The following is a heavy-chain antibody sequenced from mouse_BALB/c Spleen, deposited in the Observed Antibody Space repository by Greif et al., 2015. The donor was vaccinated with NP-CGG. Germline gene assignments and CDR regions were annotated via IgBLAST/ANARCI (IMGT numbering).Heavy chain of an antibody. CDR2: IDPENGDT. Sequence: EVQLQESGAELVRSGASVKLSCTASGFNIKDYYMHWVKQRPEQGLEWIGWIDPENGDTEYAPKFQGKATMTADTSSNTAYLQLSSLTSEDTAVYYCSANYGNYAMDYWGQGTSVTVSS. CDR3: SANYGNYAMDY. V-gene: IGHV14-4*02. D-gene: IGHD2-1*01. CDR1: GFNIKDYY. J-gene: IGHJ4*01.